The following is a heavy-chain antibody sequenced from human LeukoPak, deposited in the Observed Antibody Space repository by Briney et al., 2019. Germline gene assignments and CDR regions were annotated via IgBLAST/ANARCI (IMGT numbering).Heavy chain of an antibody. CDR1: GGSISSYY. CDR2: IYYSGST. Sequence: SETLSLTCTVSGGSISSYYWRWIRQPPGKGLEWIGYIYYSGSTNYNPSLKSRVTISVDTSKNQFSLKLSSVTAADTAVYYCARADVEMATIDYWGQGTLVTVSS. CDR3: ARADVEMATIDY. D-gene: IGHD5-12*01. V-gene: IGHV4-59*01. J-gene: IGHJ4*02.